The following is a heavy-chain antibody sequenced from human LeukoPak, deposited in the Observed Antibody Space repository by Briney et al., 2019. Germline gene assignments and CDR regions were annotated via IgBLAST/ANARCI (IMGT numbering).Heavy chain of an antibody. CDR2: IYHSGST. D-gene: IGHD6-13*01. CDR3: ARVGYSTY. CDR1: GYSISSGYY. J-gene: IGHJ4*02. Sequence: PSGTLSLTCTVSGYSISSGYYWGWIRQPPGKGLEWIGSIYHSGSTYYNPSLKSRVTISVDTSKNQFSLKLSSVTAADTAVYYCARVGYSTYWGQGTLVTVSS. V-gene: IGHV4-38-2*02.